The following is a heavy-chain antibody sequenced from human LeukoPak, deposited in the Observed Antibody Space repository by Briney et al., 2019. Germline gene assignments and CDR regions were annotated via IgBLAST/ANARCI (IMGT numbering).Heavy chain of an antibody. CDR2: IKQDGSEK. D-gene: IGHD6-19*01. V-gene: IGHV3-7*03. J-gene: IGHJ4*02. Sequence: GGSLRLSCAASGFTFSSYWMSWVRQAPGKGLEWVANIKQDGSEKYYVDSVKGRFTISRDNAKNSLYLQINSLRAEDTAVYYCAKDHLPGIVVADRDYWGQGTLVTVSS. CDR1: GFTFSSYW. CDR3: AKDHLPGIVVADRDY.